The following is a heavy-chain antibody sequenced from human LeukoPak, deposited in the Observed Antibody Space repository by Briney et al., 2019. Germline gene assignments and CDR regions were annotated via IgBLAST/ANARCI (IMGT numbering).Heavy chain of an antibody. J-gene: IGHJ4*02. D-gene: IGHD6-19*01. Sequence: QTGGSLRLSCAASGFTFSDYGMVWVRQAPGKGLEWVANIKQDGSEKYYVDSVKGRFTISRDNAKNSLYLQMNSLRAEDTAVYYCARENIPAWNPGIAVAVVVNWFDYWGQGTLVTVSS. V-gene: IGHV3-7*01. CDR3: ARENIPAWNPGIAVAVVVNWFDY. CDR1: GFTFSDYG. CDR2: IKQDGSEK.